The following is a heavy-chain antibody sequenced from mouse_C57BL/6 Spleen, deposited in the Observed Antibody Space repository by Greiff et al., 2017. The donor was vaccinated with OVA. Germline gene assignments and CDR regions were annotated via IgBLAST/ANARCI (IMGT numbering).Heavy chain of an antibody. J-gene: IGHJ1*03. CDR1: GYTFTSYW. CDR2: IHPSVSDP. D-gene: IGHD1-1*01. V-gene: IGHV1-74*01. CDR3: AIVTTVVDWDVDD. Sequence: QVQLQQPGAELVKPGASVKVSCKASGYTFTSYWMPWVKQRPGQGLEWIGRIHPSVSDPTYNYKFKGKATLTVDNSSSTAYTQLSSLTSDDSAVYDCAIVTTVVDWDVDDWGTGTTVTVSS.